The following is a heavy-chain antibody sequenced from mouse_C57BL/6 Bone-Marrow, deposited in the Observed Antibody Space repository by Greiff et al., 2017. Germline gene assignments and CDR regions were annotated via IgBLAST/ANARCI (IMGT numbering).Heavy chain of an antibody. J-gene: IGHJ3*01. CDR2: IHPNSGST. CDR3: ASSNWAWFAY. Sequence: QVQLQQPGAELVKPGASVKLSCKASGYTFTSYWMHWVQQRPGQGLEWIGMIHPNSGSTNYNEKFKSKATLTVDKSSSTAYMLLSSRTAEDSAVYYCASSNWAWFAYWGQGTLVTVSA. D-gene: IGHD4-1*01. V-gene: IGHV1-64*01. CDR1: GYTFTSYW.